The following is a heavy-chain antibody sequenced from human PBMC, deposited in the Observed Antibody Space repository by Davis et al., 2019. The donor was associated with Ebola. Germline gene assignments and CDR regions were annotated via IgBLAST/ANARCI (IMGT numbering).Heavy chain of an antibody. D-gene: IGHD6-19*01. J-gene: IGHJ6*04. CDR3: ARWWEQWLIDGMDV. CDR1: GFTFSSYA. Sequence: GESLKISCAASGFTFSSYAMHWVRQAPGKGLEYVSAISSNGGSTYYADSVKGRFTISRDNAKNSLYLQMNSLRAEDTAVYYCARWWEQWLIDGMDVWGKGTTVTVSS. CDR2: ISSNGGST. V-gene: IGHV3-64*04.